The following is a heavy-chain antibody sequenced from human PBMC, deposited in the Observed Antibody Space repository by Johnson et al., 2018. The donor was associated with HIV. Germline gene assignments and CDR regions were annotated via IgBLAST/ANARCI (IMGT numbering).Heavy chain of an antibody. Sequence: MQLVESGGGLVQPGGSLRLSCAASGFTFSGSWMSWVRQAPGKGLEWVANIKEHGSEKYYVDSVKGRFTISRDNSKNTLYLQMNSLRAEDTAVYYCARDRSLWFRELWPRDAFDMWGQGTKITVSS. D-gene: IGHD3-10*01. CDR2: IKEHGSEK. V-gene: IGHV3-7*01. CDR1: GFTFSGSW. J-gene: IGHJ3*02. CDR3: ARDRSLWFRELWPRDAFDM.